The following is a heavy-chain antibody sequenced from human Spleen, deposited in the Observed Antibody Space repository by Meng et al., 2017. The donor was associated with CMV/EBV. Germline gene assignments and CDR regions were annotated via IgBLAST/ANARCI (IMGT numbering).Heavy chain of an antibody. D-gene: IGHD7-27*01. J-gene: IGHJ4*02. V-gene: IGHV1-2*02. CDR3: ARDNNWGPDY. Sequence: ASVKVSCKTSGNTCTDYYIHWVRQAPGQGLEWMGWIHPHRGDTNYAQQFQGRVTLTRDTSINTGYMELTRLTSDDTAVYYCARDNNWGPDYWGQGTLVTVSS. CDR2: IHPHRGDT. CDR1: GNTCTDYY.